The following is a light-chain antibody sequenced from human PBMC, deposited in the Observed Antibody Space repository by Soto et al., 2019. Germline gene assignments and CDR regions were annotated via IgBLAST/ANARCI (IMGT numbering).Light chain of an antibody. J-gene: IGLJ3*02. CDR1: NSNFGSNT. CDR2: GNN. V-gene: IGLV1-44*01. Sequence: QSVLTQPPSASGTPGQTGAISCSGSNSNFGSNTVNWYQQFPGTAPKLLIYGNNQRPSGVPDRFSGSKSDTSASLAISGLLSEDESDYYCAAWADSLNGWVFGGGTKLTVL. CDR3: AAWADSLNGWV.